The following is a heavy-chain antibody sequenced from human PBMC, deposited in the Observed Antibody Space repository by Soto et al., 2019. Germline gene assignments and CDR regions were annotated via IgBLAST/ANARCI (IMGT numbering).Heavy chain of an antibody. CDR1: GFTFSSYG. V-gene: IGHV3-30*18. D-gene: IGHD6-19*01. Sequence: GGSLRLSCAASGFTFSSYGMHWVRQAPGKGLEWVAVISYDGSNKYYADSVKGRFTISRDNSKDTLYLQMNSLRAEDTAVYYCAKDSAAAGIAVAGTPSSFDYWGQGTLVTVYS. J-gene: IGHJ4*02. CDR2: ISYDGSNK. CDR3: AKDSAAAGIAVAGTPSSFDY.